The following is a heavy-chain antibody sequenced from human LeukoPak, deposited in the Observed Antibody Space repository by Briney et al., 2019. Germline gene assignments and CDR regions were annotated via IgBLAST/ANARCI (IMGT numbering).Heavy chain of an antibody. CDR1: GGSISSYY. Sequence: PSETLSLTCTVSGGSISSYYWNWIRQPPGEGLEWIGYFHYSGSTNYNPSLKSRVTISVDTSKNQFSLKLSSVTAADTAVYYCAGGGASGSHLHWFDPWGQGTLVTVSS. V-gene: IGHV4-59*01. D-gene: IGHD3-10*01. CDR2: FHYSGST. CDR3: AGGGASGSHLHWFDP. J-gene: IGHJ5*02.